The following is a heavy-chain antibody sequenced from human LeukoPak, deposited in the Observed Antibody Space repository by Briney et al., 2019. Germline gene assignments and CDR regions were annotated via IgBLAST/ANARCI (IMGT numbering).Heavy chain of an antibody. Sequence: GGSLRLSCAASGLTFSSYGMHWVRQAPGKGLEWVAVISYDGSNKYYADSVKGRFTISRDNAKNSLYLQMNSLRAEDTAVYYCARRRDSGSLQHFDYWGQGTLVTVSS. CDR1: GLTFSSYG. CDR2: ISYDGSNK. D-gene: IGHD1-26*01. V-gene: IGHV3-30*03. CDR3: ARRRDSGSLQHFDY. J-gene: IGHJ4*02.